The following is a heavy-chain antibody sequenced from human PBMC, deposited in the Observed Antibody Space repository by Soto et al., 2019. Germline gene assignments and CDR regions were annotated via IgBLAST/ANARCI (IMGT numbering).Heavy chain of an antibody. CDR3: AKVPGVYYDNSAYYVFDY. J-gene: IGHJ4*02. V-gene: IGHV3-30*18. Sequence: VGSLRLSCAASGFSFNSYAMHWVRQAPGKGLEWVAVISYDGSNKYYADSVKGRFTISRDNSKNTLYLQMDSLRAEDTAVYYWAKVPGVYYDNSAYYVFDYWGQGTLVTVSS. D-gene: IGHD3-22*01. CDR1: GFSFNSYA. CDR2: ISYDGSNK.